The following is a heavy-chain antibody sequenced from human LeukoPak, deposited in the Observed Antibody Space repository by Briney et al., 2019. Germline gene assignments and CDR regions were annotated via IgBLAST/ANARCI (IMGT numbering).Heavy chain of an antibody. CDR2: INHSGST. Sequence: SETLSLTCAVYGGSFSGYYWSWIREPPGKGLEWSGEINHSGSTNYNPSLKSRVTISVDTSQNQFSLKLSSVTAADTAVYYCARDPIVVVPAANYFDYWGQGTLVTVSS. CDR3: ARDPIVVVPAANYFDY. CDR1: GGSFSGYY. V-gene: IGHV4-34*01. D-gene: IGHD2-2*01. J-gene: IGHJ4*02.